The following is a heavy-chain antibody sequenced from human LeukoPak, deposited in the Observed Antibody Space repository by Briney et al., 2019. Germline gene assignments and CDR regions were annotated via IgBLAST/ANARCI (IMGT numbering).Heavy chain of an antibody. CDR1: GGSISSYY. V-gene: IGHV4-59*01. CDR2: IYYSGST. D-gene: IGHD3-10*01. CDR3: ARSSVLWFGELGRDYYFDH. Sequence: SETLSLTCTVSGGSISSYYWSWIRQPPGKGLEWIGYIYYSGSTNYNPSLKSRVTISVDTSKNQFSLKLSSVTAADTAVYYCARSSVLWFGELGRDYYFDHWGQGTLVTVSS. J-gene: IGHJ4*02.